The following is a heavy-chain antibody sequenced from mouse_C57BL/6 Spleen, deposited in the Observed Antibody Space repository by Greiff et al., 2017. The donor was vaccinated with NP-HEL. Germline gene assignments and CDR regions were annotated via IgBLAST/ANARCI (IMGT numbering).Heavy chain of an antibody. CDR2: IDPSDSYT. V-gene: IGHV1-50*01. D-gene: IGHD1-1*01. CDR3: ARSSYYGSSPGYFDY. CDR1: GYTFTSYW. Sequence: VKLQQPGAELVKPGASVKLSCKASGYTFTSYWMQWVKQRPGQGLEWIGEIDPSDSYTNYNQKFKGKATLTVDTSSSTAYMKRSSLTSEDSAVYYCARSSYYGSSPGYFDYWGQGTTLTVSS. J-gene: IGHJ2*01.